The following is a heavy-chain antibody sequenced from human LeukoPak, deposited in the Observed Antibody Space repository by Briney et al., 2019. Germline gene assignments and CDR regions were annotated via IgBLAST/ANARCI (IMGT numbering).Heavy chain of an antibody. V-gene: IGHV1-2*02. Sequence: ASVKVSCKASGYTFTGYYMHWVRQAPGQGLEWMGWINPNSGGTNYAQKFQGRVTMTRDTSISTAYMELSRLRSDDTAVYYCARALSSVDYDFWSGPNWFDPWGQGTLVTVSS. D-gene: IGHD3-3*01. J-gene: IGHJ5*02. CDR2: INPNSGGT. CDR3: ARALSSVDYDFWSGPNWFDP. CDR1: GYTFTGYY.